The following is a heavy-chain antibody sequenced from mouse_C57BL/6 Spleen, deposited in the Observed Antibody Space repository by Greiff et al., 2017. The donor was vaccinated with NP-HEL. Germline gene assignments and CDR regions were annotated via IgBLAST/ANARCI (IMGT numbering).Heavy chain of an antibody. V-gene: IGHV1-50*01. CDR3: ARKEALTVVARWYFDV. Sequence: QVQLQQPGAELVKPGASVKLSCKASGYTFTSYWMQWVKQRPGQGLEWIGEIDPSDSYTNYNQKFKGKATLPVDTSSSTAYMQLSSLTSEDSAVYYCARKEALTVVARWYFDVWGTGTTVTVSA. CDR1: GYTFTSYW. D-gene: IGHD1-1*01. CDR2: IDPSDSYT. J-gene: IGHJ1*03.